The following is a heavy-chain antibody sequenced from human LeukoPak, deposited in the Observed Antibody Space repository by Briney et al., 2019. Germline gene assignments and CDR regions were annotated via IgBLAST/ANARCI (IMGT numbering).Heavy chain of an antibody. J-gene: IGHJ1*01. Sequence: SETLSLTCTVSGGSISSSSNYWGWIRQPPGKGLEWIGSIYYSGSTYYNQSLKSRVTISVDTSKNQLSLRLSSVTAADTAVYYCARHGGYCSSTSCFEYFQHWGQGTLVTVSS. V-gene: IGHV4-39*01. CDR1: GGSISSSSNY. D-gene: IGHD2-2*01. CDR2: IYYSGST. CDR3: ARHGGYCSSTSCFEYFQH.